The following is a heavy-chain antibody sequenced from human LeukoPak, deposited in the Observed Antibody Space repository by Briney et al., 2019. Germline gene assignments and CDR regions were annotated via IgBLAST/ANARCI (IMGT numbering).Heavy chain of an antibody. V-gene: IGHV3-48*01. CDR3: AKDSSGWYDGYFDY. CDR1: GFTFSSYS. CDR2: ISSSSSTI. D-gene: IGHD6-19*01. J-gene: IGHJ4*02. Sequence: SGGSLRLSCAASGFTFSSYSMNWVRQAPGKGLEWVSYISSSSSTIYYADSVKGRFTISRDNAKNSLYLQMNSLRAEDTAVYYCAKDSSGWYDGYFDYWGQGTLVTVSS.